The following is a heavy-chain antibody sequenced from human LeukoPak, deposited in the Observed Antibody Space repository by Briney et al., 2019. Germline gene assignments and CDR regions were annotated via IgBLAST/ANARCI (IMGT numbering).Heavy chain of an antibody. CDR1: GFTFGSYA. V-gene: IGHV3-23*01. CDR2: ISGSGGST. J-gene: IGHJ4*02. CDR3: VRDLILVWTPGDDFDH. D-gene: IGHD3-16*01. Sequence: PGGSLRLSCAASGFTFGSYAMYWVRQAPGKGLEWVSGISGSGGSTFYADSVKGRFTISRDNSENTVYLQMNSLRAEDTAVYFCVRDLILVWTPGDDFDHWGQGTLVTVSS.